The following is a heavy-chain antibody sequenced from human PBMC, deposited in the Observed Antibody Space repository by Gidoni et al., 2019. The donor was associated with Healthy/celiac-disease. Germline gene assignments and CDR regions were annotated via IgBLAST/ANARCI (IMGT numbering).Heavy chain of an antibody. V-gene: IGHV5-51*03. CDR2: IYPGDSDT. D-gene: IGHD3-22*01. J-gene: IGHJ4*02. CDR1: GYSFPSYW. Sequence: EVQLVQSGAEVKKPGESLKISCKGSGYSFPSYWIGWVRQMPGKGLEWMGIIYPGDSDTRYSPSFQGQVTISADKSISTAYLQWSSLKASDTAMYYCARRLHYYDSSGSFHFDYWGQGTLVTVSS. CDR3: ARRLHYYDSSGSFHFDY.